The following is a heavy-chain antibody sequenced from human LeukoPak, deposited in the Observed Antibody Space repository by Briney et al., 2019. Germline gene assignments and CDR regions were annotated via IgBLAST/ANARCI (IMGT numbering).Heavy chain of an antibody. CDR3: AKSNGYGLIDI. V-gene: IGHV4-39*07. D-gene: IGHD3-10*01. CDR2: IFYSGST. Sequence: SETLSLTCTVSGGSISSYYWGWVRQPPAKALEWIGNIFYSGSTYYSPSLKRRVTISLDTSRNQFSLKLNSVTAADTAVYYCAKSNGYGLIDIWGQGTMVTVSS. J-gene: IGHJ3*02. CDR1: GGSISSYY.